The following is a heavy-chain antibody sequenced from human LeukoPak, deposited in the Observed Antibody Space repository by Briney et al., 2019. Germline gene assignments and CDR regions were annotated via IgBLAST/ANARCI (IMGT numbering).Heavy chain of an antibody. CDR3: AKGSRSIAVDNLCDY. CDR1: GFTFSSSA. Sequence: GGSLRPSCAASGFTFSSSAMSWVRQAPGKGLEWVSVISSSGGSTYYADSVKGRFTISRDNSKNTLYLQMNSLRAEDTAVYYCAKGSRSIAVDNLCDYWGQGTLVTVS. D-gene: IGHD6-6*01. CDR2: ISSSGGST. J-gene: IGHJ4*02. V-gene: IGHV3-23*01.